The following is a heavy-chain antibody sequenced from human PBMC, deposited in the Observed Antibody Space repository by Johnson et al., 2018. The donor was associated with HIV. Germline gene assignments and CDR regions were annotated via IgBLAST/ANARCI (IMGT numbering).Heavy chain of an antibody. CDR2: ISWNSGSI. V-gene: IGHV3-9*01. Sequence: VQLVESGGGLVQPGRSLRLSCAASGFTFDDYAMHWVRQAPGQGLEWVSGISWNSGSIGYADSVKGRFTTSRDNAKNSLYLEMNSLRTEDTALYYCAKDQYGGTRRWYVWDAFDIWGQGTMVTVSS. D-gene: IGHD5-24*01. CDR3: AKDQYGGTRRWYVWDAFDI. J-gene: IGHJ3*02. CDR1: GFTFDDYA.